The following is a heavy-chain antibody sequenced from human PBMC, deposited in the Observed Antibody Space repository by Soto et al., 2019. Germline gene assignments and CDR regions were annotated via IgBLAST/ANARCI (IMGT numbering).Heavy chain of an antibody. D-gene: IGHD2-15*01. CDR1: GFTFRNYA. V-gene: IGHV3-30-3*01. CDR3: ARGDREDIAVVIGVRPGEYGVDV. J-gene: IGHJ6*02. CDR2: ISYDGGNK. Sequence: QVQLVESGGGVVQPGRSLRLSCAASGFTFRNYAMHWVRQAPGKGLACVAVISYDGGNKFYRDYVKGRFTISRDNSKNTPYLQINSLRYEDTAVYYCARGDREDIAVVIGVRPGEYGVDVWGQGTTVTVSS.